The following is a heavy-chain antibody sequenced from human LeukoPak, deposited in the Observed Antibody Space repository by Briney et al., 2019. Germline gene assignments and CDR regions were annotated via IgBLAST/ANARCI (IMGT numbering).Heavy chain of an antibody. CDR1: GYSISSGYY. CDR2: ICHSGST. D-gene: IGHD6-19*01. Sequence: PSETLSLTCAVSGYSISSGYYWGWIRQPPGKGLEWIGSICHSGSTYYNPSLKSRVTISVDTSKNQFSLKLSSVTAADTAVYYCARRYSSGWYLRRYFDYWGQGTLVTVSS. V-gene: IGHV4-38-2*01. J-gene: IGHJ4*02. CDR3: ARRYSSGWYLRRYFDY.